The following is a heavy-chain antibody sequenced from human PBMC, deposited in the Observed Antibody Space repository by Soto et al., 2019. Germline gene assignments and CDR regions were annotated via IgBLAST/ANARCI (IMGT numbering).Heavy chain of an antibody. Sequence: GASVKVSCQASGYTLTNYSMHLVRQAPGQRLEWMGWINAGNGNTKYSQKFQGRVTITRDTSASTAYMELSSLRSEDTAVYYCAREYCTNGVCSNLGYWGQGTLVTVSS. V-gene: IGHV1-3*01. D-gene: IGHD2-8*01. CDR2: INAGNGNT. J-gene: IGHJ4*02. CDR3: AREYCTNGVCSNLGY. CDR1: GYTLTNYS.